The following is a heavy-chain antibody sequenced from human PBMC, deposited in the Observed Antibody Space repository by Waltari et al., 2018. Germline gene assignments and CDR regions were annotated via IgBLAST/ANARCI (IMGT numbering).Heavy chain of an antibody. CDR3: ASITMYSSGLDAFDI. Sequence: QVQLQESGPGLVKPSETLSLTCTVSGGFISSYYWSWIRQPPGKGLEWIGYIYYSGSTNYNPSLKSRVTISVDTSKNQFSLKLSSVTAADTAVYYCASITMYSSGLDAFDIWGQGTMVTVSS. V-gene: IGHV4-59*01. D-gene: IGHD6-19*01. CDR2: IYYSGST. CDR1: GGFISSYY. J-gene: IGHJ3*02.